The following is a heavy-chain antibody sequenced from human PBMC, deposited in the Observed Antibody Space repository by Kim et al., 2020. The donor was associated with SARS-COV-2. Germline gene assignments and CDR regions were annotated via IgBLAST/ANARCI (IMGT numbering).Heavy chain of an antibody. D-gene: IGHD4-4*01. J-gene: IGHJ4*02. CDR3: TTLTTVGVDF. CDR2: TT. Sequence: TTEFAAPVKGRFTISRADSENTLYLQMNSLKTEDTAVYYCTTLTTVGVDFWGQGTLVTVSS. V-gene: IGHV3-15*05.